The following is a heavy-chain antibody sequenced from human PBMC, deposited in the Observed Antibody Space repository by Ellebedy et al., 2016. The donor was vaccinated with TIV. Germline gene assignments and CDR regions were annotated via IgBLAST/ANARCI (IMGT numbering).Heavy chain of an antibody. CDR2: ISWNSGSI. D-gene: IGHD1-1*01. Sequence: SLKISXAASGFTFDAYAMHWVRQAPGKGLEWVSGISWNSGSIGYADSVKGRFTISRDNAKNSLYLQMNSLRAEDTAVYYCAREPPVPFKTEKYFDYWGQGTLVTVSS. J-gene: IGHJ4*02. CDR3: AREPPVPFKTEKYFDY. V-gene: IGHV3-9*01. CDR1: GFTFDAYA.